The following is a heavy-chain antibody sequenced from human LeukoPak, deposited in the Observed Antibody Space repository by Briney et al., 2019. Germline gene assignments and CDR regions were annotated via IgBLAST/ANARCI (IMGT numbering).Heavy chain of an antibody. V-gene: IGHV4-34*01. Sequence: SETLSLTCAVYGGSFSGYYWSWIRQPPGKGLEWIGEISHSGSTNYNPSLKSRVTISVDTSKNQFSLKLSSVTAADTAVYYCARGPLITGETGYSSSSYYYYGMDVWGQGTTVTVSS. D-gene: IGHD6-6*01. J-gene: IGHJ6*02. CDR2: ISHSGST. CDR1: GGSFSGYY. CDR3: ARGPLITGETGYSSSSYYYYGMDV.